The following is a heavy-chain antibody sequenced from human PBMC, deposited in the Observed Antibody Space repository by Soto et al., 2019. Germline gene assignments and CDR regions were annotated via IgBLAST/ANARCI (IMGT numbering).Heavy chain of an antibody. J-gene: IGHJ5*02. Sequence: SETLSLTCTVSGGSIRRRGYYWSWIRHQPGEGLQWIGFFYYSGITDYNPSLKSQAVISADTSRNQVFPQLSSVTAADTAVYYCASSGAREGDWFDPWGQGTLVTVSS. D-gene: IGHD3-16*01. V-gene: IGHV4-31*01. CDR3: ASSGAREGDWFDP. CDR1: GGSIRRRGYY. CDR2: FYYSGIT.